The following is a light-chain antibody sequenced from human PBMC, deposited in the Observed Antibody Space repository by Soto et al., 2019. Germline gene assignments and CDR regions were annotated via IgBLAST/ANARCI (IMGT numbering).Light chain of an antibody. CDR3: QQYNNWPWT. CDR1: QSISSY. Sequence: IQMTQSPSSLSASVGDRVTITCRASQSISSYLNWYQQKPGKAPKLLIYDASSLESGVPSRFSGSGSGTEFTLTISSLQPEDFAVYYRQQYNNWPWTFGQGTKVDIK. V-gene: IGKV1D-13*01. J-gene: IGKJ1*01. CDR2: DAS.